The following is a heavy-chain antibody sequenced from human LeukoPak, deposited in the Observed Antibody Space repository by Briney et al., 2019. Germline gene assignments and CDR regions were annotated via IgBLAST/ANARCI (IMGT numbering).Heavy chain of an antibody. J-gene: IGHJ5*02. D-gene: IGHD1-26*01. V-gene: IGHV4-30-2*01. CDR1: GGSISSGGYY. CDR3: ARARIISGSYLNWFDP. CDR2: IYHSGST. Sequence: SETLSLTCTVSGGSISSGGYYWSWIRQPPGKGLEWIGYIYHSGSTYYNPSLKSRVTISVDTSKNQFSLKLSSVTAADTAVYYCARARIISGSYLNWFDPWGQGTLVTVSS.